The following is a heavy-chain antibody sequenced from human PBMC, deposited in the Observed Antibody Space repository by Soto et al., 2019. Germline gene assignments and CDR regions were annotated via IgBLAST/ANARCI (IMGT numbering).Heavy chain of an antibody. V-gene: IGHV4-39*01. CDR1: GASISSNTYD. CDR2: VRYSGTT. J-gene: IGHJ5*02. Sequence: QLQLQESGTGLVKPSETLSLTCTVSGASISSNTYDWGWLRQSPGKGPEWIGSVRYSGTTYYSVSLRSRATISVDTSENHLSLKLTSVTAADTALYYCARHDRRAIPSTMGWFDPVGQGIMVTVSS. D-gene: IGHD5-12*01. CDR3: ARHDRRAIPSTMGWFDP.